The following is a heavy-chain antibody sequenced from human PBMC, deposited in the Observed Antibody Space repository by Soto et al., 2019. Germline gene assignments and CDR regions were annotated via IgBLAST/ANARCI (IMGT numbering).Heavy chain of an antibody. CDR3: ARPFTTTYYDFWSGKGSWFDP. Sequence: SETLSLTCTVSGGSISSSSYYWGWIRQPPGKGLEWIGSIYYSGSTYYNPSLKSRVTISVDTSKNQFSLKLSSVTAADTAVYYCARPFTTTYYDFWSGKGSWFDPWGQGALVTVSS. D-gene: IGHD3-3*01. CDR1: GGSISSSSYY. J-gene: IGHJ5*02. CDR2: IYYSGST. V-gene: IGHV4-39*01.